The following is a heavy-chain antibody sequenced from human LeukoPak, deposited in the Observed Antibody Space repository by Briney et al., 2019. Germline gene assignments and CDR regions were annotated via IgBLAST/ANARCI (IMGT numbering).Heavy chain of an antibody. CDR3: ARLLTVTTGYYFDY. CDR1: GGSISSYY. J-gene: IGHJ4*02. CDR2: IYYSGST. D-gene: IGHD4-17*01. V-gene: IGHV4-59*08. Sequence: PSETLSLTCTVSGGSISSYYWSWIRQPPGKGLEWIGYIYYSGSTNYNPSLKSRVTISVDTSKNQFSLELSSVTAADTAVYYCARLLTVTTGYYFDYWGQGTLVTVSS.